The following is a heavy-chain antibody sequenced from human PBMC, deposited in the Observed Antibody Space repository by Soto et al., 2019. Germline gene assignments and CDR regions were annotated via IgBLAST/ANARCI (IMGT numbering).Heavy chain of an antibody. CDR3: ARGYYDSSGYYYVRYFDY. D-gene: IGHD3-22*01. J-gene: IGHJ4*02. CDR1: GYTFTSYG. Sequence: QVQLVQSGAEVKKPGASVKVSFKASGYTFTSYGISWVRQAPGQGLEWMGWISAYNGNTNYAQKLQGRVTMTTDTSTRTAYMELRSLRSDDTAVYYCARGYYDSSGYYYVRYFDYWGQGTLVTVSS. CDR2: ISAYNGNT. V-gene: IGHV1-18*04.